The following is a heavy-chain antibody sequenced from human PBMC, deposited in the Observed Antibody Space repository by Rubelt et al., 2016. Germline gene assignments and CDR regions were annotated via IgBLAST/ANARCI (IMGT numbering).Heavy chain of an antibody. CDR2: MHCNNGNT. CDR3: ARDGKFDP. CDR1: GYTFTSYD. J-gene: IGHJ5*02. V-gene: IGHV1-8*01. Sequence: QVQLVQSGAEVKKPGASVKVSCKASGYTFTSYDINWVRQATGQGLEWMGWMHCNNGNTGYAQKFQGRVAMTRATSVNAAYMARGSLRSDDTAVYYCARDGKFDPWGQGTLVFVSS.